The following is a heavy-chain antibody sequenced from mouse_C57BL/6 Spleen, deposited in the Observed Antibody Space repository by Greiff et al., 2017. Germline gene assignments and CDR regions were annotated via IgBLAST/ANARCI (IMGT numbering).Heavy chain of an antibody. CDR2: IYPRSGNI. V-gene: IGHV1-81*01. Sequence: QVQLKESGAELARPGASVKLSCKASGYTFTSYGISWVKQRTGQGLEWIGEIYPRSGNIYYNEKFKGKVTLTADKSASTAYMELRSLTSEDAAVYYCARRGEPIFDYWGQGTTLTVSS. CDR1: GYTFTSYG. J-gene: IGHJ2*01. CDR3: ARRGEPIFDY.